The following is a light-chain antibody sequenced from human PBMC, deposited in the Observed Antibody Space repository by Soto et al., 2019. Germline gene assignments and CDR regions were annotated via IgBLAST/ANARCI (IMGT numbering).Light chain of an antibody. Sequence: EIVLTQSPATLSLSPGESGTLSCRASQSVGSYLAWYQQKPGQAPRLLIYDSSNTAPGIPARFSGRGSGTDFTLTISNVEPEDFAVYFCQQSGSSPLTFGGGTKVEIK. J-gene: IGKJ4*01. CDR3: QQSGSSPLT. CDR1: QSVGSY. V-gene: IGKV3-11*01. CDR2: DSS.